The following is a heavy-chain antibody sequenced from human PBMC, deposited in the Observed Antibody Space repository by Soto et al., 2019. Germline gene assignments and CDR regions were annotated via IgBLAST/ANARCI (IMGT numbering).Heavy chain of an antibody. CDR3: ARTSITMVRGTFDY. D-gene: IGHD3-10*01. CDR2: INHSGST. V-gene: IGHV4-34*01. Sequence: SETLSLTCAVYGGSFSGYYWSWIRQPPGKGLEWIGEINHSGSTNYNPSLKSRVTISVDTSKNQFSLKLSSVTAADTAVYYCARTSITMVRGTFDYWGQGTLVTVSS. J-gene: IGHJ4*02. CDR1: GGSFSGYY.